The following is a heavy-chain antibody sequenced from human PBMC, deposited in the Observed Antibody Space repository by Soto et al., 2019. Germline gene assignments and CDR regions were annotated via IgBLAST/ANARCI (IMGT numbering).Heavy chain of an antibody. V-gene: IGHV3-48*01. CDR1: GFTFSSYS. CDR3: AVVPAANGHYGMDV. J-gene: IGHJ6*02. D-gene: IGHD2-2*01. Sequence: EVQLVESGGGLVQPGGSLRLSCAASGFTFSSYSMNWVRQAPGKGLEWVSYISSSSSTIYYADSVKGRFTISRDKAKNSLYLQMNSLRAEDTAVYYCAVVPAANGHYGMDVWGQGTTVTVSS. CDR2: ISSSSSTI.